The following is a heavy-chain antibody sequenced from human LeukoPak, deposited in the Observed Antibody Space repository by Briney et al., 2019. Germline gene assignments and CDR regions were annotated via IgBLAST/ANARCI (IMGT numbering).Heavy chain of an antibody. CDR2: INHSGST. CDR3: ARAKGIYGWGDY. CDR1: GGSFSGYY. J-gene: IGHJ4*02. Sequence: KASETLSLTCAVYGGSFSGYYWSWIRQPPGKGLEWIGEINHSGSTNYNPSLKSRVSISVDTSKNQFSLKLSSVTAADTAVYYCARAKGIYGWGDYWGQGTLVTVSS. V-gene: IGHV4-34*01. D-gene: IGHD3-10*01.